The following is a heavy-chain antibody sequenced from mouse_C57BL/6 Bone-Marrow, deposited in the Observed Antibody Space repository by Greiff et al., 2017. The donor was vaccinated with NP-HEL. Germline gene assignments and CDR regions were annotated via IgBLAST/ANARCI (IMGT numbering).Heavy chain of an antibody. V-gene: IGHV5-6*02. CDR3: ASPTGTWVAY. Sequence: DVMLVESGGDLVKPGGSLKLSCAASGFTFSSYGMSWVRQTPDKRLEWVATISSGGSYTYYPDSVKGRFTISRDNAKNTLYLQMSSLKSEDTAMYYCASPTGTWVAYWGQGTLVTVSA. D-gene: IGHD4-1*02. CDR2: ISSGGSYT. CDR1: GFTFSSYG. J-gene: IGHJ3*01.